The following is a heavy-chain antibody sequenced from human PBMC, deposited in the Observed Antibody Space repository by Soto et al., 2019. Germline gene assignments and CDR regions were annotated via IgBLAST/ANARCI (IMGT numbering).Heavy chain of an antibody. CDR1: GYTFTSYD. J-gene: IGHJ4*02. CDR3: ARGSYYDSSGYREPGPYYFDY. CDR2: MNPNSGNT. D-gene: IGHD3-22*01. V-gene: IGHV1-8*01. Sequence: ASVKVSCKASGYTFTSYDINWVRQATGQGLEWMGWMNPNSGNTGYAQKFQGRVTMTRNTSISTAYMKLSSLRSEDTAVYYCARGSYYDSSGYREPGPYYFDYWGQGTLVTVSS.